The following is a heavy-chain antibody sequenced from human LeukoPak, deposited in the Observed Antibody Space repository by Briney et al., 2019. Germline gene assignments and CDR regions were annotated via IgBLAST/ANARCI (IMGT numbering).Heavy chain of an antibody. V-gene: IGHV1-69*04. CDR1: GGTFSSYA. CDR2: IIPILGIA. D-gene: IGHD3-3*01. Sequence: ASVKVSCKASGGTFSSYAISWVRQAPGQGLEWMGRIIPILGIANYAQNFQGRVTMTTDTSTSTAYMELRSLRFDDTAVYYCARHLFWVAPIDSWGQGTVVTVSS. J-gene: IGHJ4*02. CDR3: ARHLFWVAPIDS.